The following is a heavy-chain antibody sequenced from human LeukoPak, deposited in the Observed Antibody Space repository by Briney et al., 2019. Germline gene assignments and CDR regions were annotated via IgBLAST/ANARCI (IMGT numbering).Heavy chain of an antibody. D-gene: IGHD5-12*01. CDR3: ARTTYDPHGVDV. V-gene: IGHV4-39*07. CDR2: IYYSGST. CDR1: GGSISSSSYY. J-gene: IGHJ6*04. Sequence: SETLSLTCTVSGGSISSSSYYWGWIRQPPGKGLEWIGSIYYSGSTYYNPSLKSRVTISVDKSKNHFSLKLSSVTAADTAVYYCARTTYDPHGVDVWGKGTTVTVSS.